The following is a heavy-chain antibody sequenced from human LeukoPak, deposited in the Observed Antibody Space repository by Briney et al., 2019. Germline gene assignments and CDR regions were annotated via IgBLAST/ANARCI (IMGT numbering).Heavy chain of an antibody. CDR3: ASLISVNYYYYMDV. V-gene: IGHV3-11*01. J-gene: IGHJ6*03. D-gene: IGHD3-10*01. Sequence: GGSLRLSCAASGFTFSNYYMSWIRKAQGKGLEWVSYISSNGSTIYYADSVKGRFTITRDNDKNSLYMQLNSLRAEDTAVYYCASLISVNYYYYMDVWGKGTTVTVSS. CDR2: ISSNGSTI. CDR1: GFTFSNYY.